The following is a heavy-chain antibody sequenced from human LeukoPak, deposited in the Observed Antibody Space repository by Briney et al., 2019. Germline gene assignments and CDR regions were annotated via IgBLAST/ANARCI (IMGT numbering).Heavy chain of an antibody. CDR1: GFSFSSYY. J-gene: IGHJ4*02. CDR3: AKEFNRGLPDY. Sequence: VGSLRLSCAASGFSFSSYYMSWVRQAPGKGLEWVAVISYDGSNEYYADSVKGRFTISRDNSKNTLYLQMSSLRAEDTAVYYCAKEFNRGLPDYWGQGTLVTVPS. D-gene: IGHD2-21*01. CDR2: ISYDGSNE. V-gene: IGHV3-30*18.